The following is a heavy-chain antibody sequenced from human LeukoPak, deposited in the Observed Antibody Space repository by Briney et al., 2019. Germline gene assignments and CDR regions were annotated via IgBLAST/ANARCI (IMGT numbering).Heavy chain of an antibody. D-gene: IGHD2-2*02. CDR3: ARDSSVVVPAAIRY. Sequence: PGGSLRLSCAASGFTFSSYGMHWVRQAPGKGLEWVAVIWYDGSNKYHADSVKGRFTISRDNSKNTLCLQMNSLRAEDTAVYYCARDSSVVVPAAIRYWGQGTLVTVSS. CDR1: GFTFSSYG. CDR2: IWYDGSNK. J-gene: IGHJ4*02. V-gene: IGHV3-33*01.